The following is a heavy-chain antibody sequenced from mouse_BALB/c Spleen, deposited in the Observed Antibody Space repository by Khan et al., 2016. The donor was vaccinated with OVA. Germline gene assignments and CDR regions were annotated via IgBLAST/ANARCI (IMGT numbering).Heavy chain of an antibody. Sequence: QIQLVQSGPELKKPGETVKISCKASGYTFTNYGMNWVKQAPGKGLKWMGWINTYTGKATYGDEFKGRFALSLETSASTAYLQINNLINEDMATYFCARISSYWYSDFWGAGTTVTVSS. CDR3: ARISSYWYSDF. CDR1: GYTFTNYG. J-gene: IGHJ1*01. D-gene: IGHD6-2*01. V-gene: IGHV9-1*02. CDR2: INTYTGKA.